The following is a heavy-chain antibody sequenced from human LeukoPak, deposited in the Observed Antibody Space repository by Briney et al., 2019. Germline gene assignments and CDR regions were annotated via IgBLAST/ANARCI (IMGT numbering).Heavy chain of an antibody. CDR3: ASNYWYYYGSGSDDAFDI. D-gene: IGHD3-10*01. CDR2: IRYDGGDT. CDR1: GFTFSDYW. V-gene: IGHV3-74*03. Sequence: PGGSLRLSCAASGFTFSDYWMHWVRQAPGKGLVWVSRIRYDGGDTQYADSVKGRFTVSRDNAKNTLYLQMNSLRAEDTAVYYCASNYWYYYGSGSDDAFDIWGQGTMVTVSS. J-gene: IGHJ3*02.